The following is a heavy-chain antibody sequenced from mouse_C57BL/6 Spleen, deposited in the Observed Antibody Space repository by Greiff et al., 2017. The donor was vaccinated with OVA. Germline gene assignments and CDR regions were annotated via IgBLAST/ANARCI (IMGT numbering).Heavy chain of an antibody. V-gene: IGHV1-54*01. D-gene: IGHD1-1*01. J-gene: IGHJ2*01. Sequence: VKLMESGAELVRPGTSVKVSCKASGYAFTNYLIEWVKQRPGQGLEWIGVINPGSGGTNYNEKFKGKATLTADKSSSTAYMQLSSLTSEDSAVYFCARDYYGTPYFDYWGQGTTLTVSS. CDR1: GYAFTNYL. CDR2: INPGSGGT. CDR3: ARDYYGTPYFDY.